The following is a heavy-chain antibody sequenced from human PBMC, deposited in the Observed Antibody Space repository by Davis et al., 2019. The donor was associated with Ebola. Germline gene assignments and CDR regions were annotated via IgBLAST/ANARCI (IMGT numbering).Heavy chain of an antibody. CDR3: ASLYCSGGSCSPNFDY. Sequence: ASVKVSCKASGYTFTSYGISWVRQAPGQGLEWMGWISAYNGNTNYAQKLQGRVTMTTDTSTSTAYMELRSLRSDDTAVYYCASLYCSGGSCSPNFDYWGQGTLVSVSS. CDR1: GYTFTSYG. V-gene: IGHV1-18*01. D-gene: IGHD2-15*01. J-gene: IGHJ4*02. CDR2: ISAYNGNT.